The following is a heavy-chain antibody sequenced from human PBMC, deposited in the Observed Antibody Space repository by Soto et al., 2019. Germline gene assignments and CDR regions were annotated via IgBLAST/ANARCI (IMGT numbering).Heavy chain of an antibody. V-gene: IGHV4-59*01. J-gene: IGHJ6*02. CDR3: ARDRSYYYGSGKYYYYYYGMDV. D-gene: IGHD3-10*01. CDR2: IYYSGST. CDR1: GGSISSYY. Sequence: SETLSLTCTVSGGSISSYYWSWIRQPPGKGLEWIGYIYYSGSTNYNPSLKSRVTISVDTSKNQYSLKLSSVTAADTAVYYCARDRSYYYGSGKYYYYYYGMDVWGQGTTVTVSS.